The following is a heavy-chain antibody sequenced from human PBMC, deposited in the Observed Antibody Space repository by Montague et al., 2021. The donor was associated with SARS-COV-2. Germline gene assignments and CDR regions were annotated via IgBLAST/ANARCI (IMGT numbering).Heavy chain of an antibody. CDR1: GFTFSSYA. D-gene: IGHD5-24*01. Sequence: SLRLSCAASGFTFSSYAMHWVRQAPGKGLEWVAVISYDGSSKYYADSVKGRFTISRDNSKNTLYLQMNSLRAEDTAVYYCAAEMATISAPLDYWGQGTLVTVSS. CDR2: ISYDGSSK. V-gene: IGHV3-30*04. CDR3: AAEMATISAPLDY. J-gene: IGHJ4*02.